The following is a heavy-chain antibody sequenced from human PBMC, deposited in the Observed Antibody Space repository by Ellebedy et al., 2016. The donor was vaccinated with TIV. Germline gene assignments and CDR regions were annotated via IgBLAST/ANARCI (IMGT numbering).Heavy chain of an antibody. CDR3: ARGGSVSPLYNWFDP. D-gene: IGHD6-19*01. CDR2: ISSSSNYI. V-gene: IGHV3-21*01. CDR1: GFTFSDFS. J-gene: IGHJ5*02. Sequence: GESLKISCAVSGFTFSDFSMNWVRQAPGKGLEWVSSISSSSNYIYYADSVNGRFTISRDNAKNSFYLQMNSLRAEGTAVYYCARGGSVSPLYNWFDPWGRGTLVTVSS.